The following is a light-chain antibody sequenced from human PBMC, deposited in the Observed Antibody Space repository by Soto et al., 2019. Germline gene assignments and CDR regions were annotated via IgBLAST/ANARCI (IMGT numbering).Light chain of an antibody. CDR3: QQYNSYPCT. CDR2: DAS. Sequence: DIQMTQSPSTLSASVGDRVTITCRASQSISSWLAWYQQKPGKAPKLMIYDASSLQSGVPATFSGSGSGTEFTHTISNLQPDDFATYYCQQYNSYPCTFGQGTKVEIK. V-gene: IGKV1-5*01. J-gene: IGKJ1*01. CDR1: QSISSW.